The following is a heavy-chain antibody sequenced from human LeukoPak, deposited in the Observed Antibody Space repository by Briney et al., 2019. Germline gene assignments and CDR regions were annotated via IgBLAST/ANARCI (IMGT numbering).Heavy chain of an antibody. CDR3: VRATEGGAMDV. Sequence: GGSLRLSCTASGFTFSNYWMSWVRQTPEKGLEWVANIKQDGSETVYVDSVKGRFTISRDNAQSSLYLQMYSLRAEDTAVYYCVRATEGGAMDVWGQGTTVTVSS. J-gene: IGHJ6*02. CDR1: GFTFSNYW. CDR2: IKQDGSET. D-gene: IGHD2-21*02. V-gene: IGHV3-7*05.